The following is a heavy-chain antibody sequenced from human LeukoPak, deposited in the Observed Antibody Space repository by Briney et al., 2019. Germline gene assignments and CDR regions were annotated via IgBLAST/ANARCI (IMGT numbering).Heavy chain of an antibody. CDR3: ARVLSADSPGFQH. D-gene: IGHD3-22*01. J-gene: IGHJ1*01. Sequence: GGSLRLSCAASGFTFSSYAMSWVRQAPGKGLEWVSAISGSGGSTYYADSVKGRFTISRDNSKDTLYLQLNSLRAEDTAVYYCARVLSADSPGFQHWGQGTLVTVSS. CDR1: GFTFSSYA. CDR2: ISGSGGST. V-gene: IGHV3-23*01.